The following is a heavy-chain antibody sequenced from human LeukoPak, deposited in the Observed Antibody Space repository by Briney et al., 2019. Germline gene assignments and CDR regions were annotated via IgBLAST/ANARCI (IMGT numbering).Heavy chain of an antibody. CDR3: AREPRFLEWLLSHFDY. CDR1: GFTFSDYY. V-gene: IGHV3-11*04. D-gene: IGHD3-3*01. Sequence: GGSLRLSCAASGFTFSDYYMSWIRQAPGKGLEWVAYISSSGSTIYYADSVKGRFTISRDNAKNSLYLQMNSLRAEDTAVYYCAREPRFLEWLLSHFDYWGQGTLVTVSS. J-gene: IGHJ4*02. CDR2: ISSSGSTI.